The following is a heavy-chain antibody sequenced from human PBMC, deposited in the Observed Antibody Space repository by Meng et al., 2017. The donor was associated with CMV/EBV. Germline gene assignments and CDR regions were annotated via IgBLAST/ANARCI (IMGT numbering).Heavy chain of an antibody. V-gene: IGHV1-69*12. CDR1: GGTFSSYA. CDR3: ARDYSGIAARPGFDP. D-gene: IGHD6-6*01. J-gene: IGHJ5*02. CDR2: IIPIFGTA. Sequence: QVQLGQSGAGLKKPGSSVKVSCKASGGTFSSYAISWVRQAPGQGLEWMGGIIPIFGTANYAQKFQGRVTITADESTSTAYMELSSLRSEDTAVYYCARDYSGIAARPGFDPWGQGTLVTVSS.